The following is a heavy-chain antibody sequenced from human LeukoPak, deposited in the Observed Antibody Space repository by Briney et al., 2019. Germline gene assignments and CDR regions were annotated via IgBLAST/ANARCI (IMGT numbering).Heavy chain of an antibody. Sequence: ASVTVSCKASGYTFTSYGISWVRPAPGQGLEWMGWISAYNGNTNYAQKLQGRVTMTTDTSTSTAYMELRSLRSDDTAVYYCARAGLSSFHYYGMDVWGQGTTVTVSS. V-gene: IGHV1-18*01. CDR2: ISAYNGNT. J-gene: IGHJ6*02. CDR1: GYTFTSYG. CDR3: ARAGLSSFHYYGMDV. D-gene: IGHD2-2*01.